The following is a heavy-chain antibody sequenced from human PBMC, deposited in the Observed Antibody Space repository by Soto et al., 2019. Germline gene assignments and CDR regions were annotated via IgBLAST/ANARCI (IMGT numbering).Heavy chain of an antibody. CDR1: GDSVSSNSAA. V-gene: IGHV6-1*01. J-gene: IGHJ1*01. D-gene: IGHD6-13*01. CDR2: TYYRSKWYN. Sequence: PSQTLSLTCAISGDSVSSNSAAWNWIRQSPSRGLEWLGRTYYRSKWYNDYAVSVKSRITINPDTSKNQFSLQLNSVTPEDTAVYYCAREPYSSRKQELRGYFQHWGQGTLVTVSS. CDR3: AREPYSSRKQELRGYFQH.